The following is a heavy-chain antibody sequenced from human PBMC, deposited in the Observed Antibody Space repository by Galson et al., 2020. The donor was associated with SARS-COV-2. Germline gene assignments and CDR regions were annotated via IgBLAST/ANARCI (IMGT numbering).Heavy chain of an antibody. CDR1: GFTFTNYA. CDR3: AKRKVLFCLGLLNQGLDV. D-gene: IGHD3-16*01. V-gene: IGHV3-30*18. CDR2: ISYEGSIK. Sequence: GGSLRLSCAASGFTFTNYAMHWVRQAPGKGLEWVALISYEGSIKYYADSVKGRFTISSDSSKNTLYLQMNSLSAGDTAVYYCAKRKVLFCLGLLNQGLDVWCQGTTVTVS. J-gene: IGHJ6*02.